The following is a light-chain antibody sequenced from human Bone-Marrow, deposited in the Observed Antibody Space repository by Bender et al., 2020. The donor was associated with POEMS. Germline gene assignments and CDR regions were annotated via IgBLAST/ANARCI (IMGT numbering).Light chain of an antibody. CDR1: SSDVGGYNY. CDR2: DVS. J-gene: IGLJ3*02. Sequence: QSALTQPASVSGSPGQSVTISCTGTSSDVGGYNYVTWYQNHPGKVPKLMIHDVSKRPSGVPDRFSGSKSGNTASLAITGLQAEDEGDYYCQSYDNSLGGWVFGGGTKLTVL. CDR3: QSYDNSLGGWV. V-gene: IGLV2-11*01.